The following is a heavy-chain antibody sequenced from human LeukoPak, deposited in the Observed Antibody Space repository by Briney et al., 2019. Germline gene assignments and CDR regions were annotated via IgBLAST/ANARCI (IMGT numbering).Heavy chain of an antibody. CDR2: IYHSGST. D-gene: IGHD4-17*01. CDR1: GYSISSGYY. CDR3: AKATGAFDI. V-gene: IGHV4-38-2*02. J-gene: IGHJ3*02. Sequence: SETLSLTCTVSGYSISSGYYWGWIRQPPGKGLEWIGSIYHSGSTYYNPSLKSRVTISVDTSKNQFSLKPSSVTAADTAVYYCAKATGAFDIWGQGTMVTVSS.